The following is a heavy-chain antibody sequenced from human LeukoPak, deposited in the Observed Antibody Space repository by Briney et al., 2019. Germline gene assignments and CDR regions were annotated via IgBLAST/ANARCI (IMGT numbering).Heavy chain of an antibody. J-gene: IGHJ4*02. CDR3: ARAPDGGNFDY. D-gene: IGHD3-10*01. CDR1: DGSISSSSYY. CDR2: IYSSRNT. Sequence: SETLSLTCTVSDGSISSSSYYWGWIRQPPRKGLEWIGSIYSSRNTYYNPSLKSRVTISVDTSKNQFSLKLRSVTAADTAVYYCARAPDGGNFDYWGQGTLVTVSS. V-gene: IGHV4-39*01.